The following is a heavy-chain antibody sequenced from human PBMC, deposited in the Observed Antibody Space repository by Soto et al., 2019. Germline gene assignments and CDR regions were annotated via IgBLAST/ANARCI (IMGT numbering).Heavy chain of an antibody. Sequence: PSETLSLTCTVSGCSVSSGSYYWSWIRQSPDKGLEWIGYIYNSGRYNYNPSLESRLTISIDTSKNQFSLRLASVTAADTAVYYCARTLPNRQLFDSWSQGTLVTVSS. D-gene: IGHD1-1*01. CDR1: GCSVSSGSYY. CDR2: IYNSGRY. J-gene: IGHJ4*02. V-gene: IGHV4-61*01. CDR3: ARTLPNRQLFDS.